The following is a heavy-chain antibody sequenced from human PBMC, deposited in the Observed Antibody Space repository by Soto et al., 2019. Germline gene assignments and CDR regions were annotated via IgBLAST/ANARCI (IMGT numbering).Heavy chain of an antibody. CDR2: IYYSGST. V-gene: IGHV4-59*01. CDR3: ARDLGLPEFDP. J-gene: IGHJ5*02. Sequence: SETLSLTCTVSGGSISSYYWSWIRQPPGKGLEWIGYIYYSGSTNYNPSLKSRVTISVDTSKNQFSLKLSSVTAADTAVYYCARDLGLPEFDPWGQGTLVTVSS. CDR1: GGSISSYY. D-gene: IGHD1-7*01.